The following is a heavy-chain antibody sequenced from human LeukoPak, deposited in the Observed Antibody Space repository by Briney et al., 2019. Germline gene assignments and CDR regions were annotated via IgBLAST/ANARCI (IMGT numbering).Heavy chain of an antibody. CDR1: GFTFDDYA. D-gene: IGHD6-13*01. J-gene: IGHJ5*02. Sequence: GGSLRLSCAASGFTFDDYAMHWVRHAPGKGLEWVSGISWNSGSIGYADSVKGRFTISRDNAKNSLYLQMNSLRAEDTALYYCAKAAYSSSWYISVWFDPWGQGTLVTVSS. V-gene: IGHV3-9*01. CDR2: ISWNSGSI. CDR3: AKAAYSSSWYISVWFDP.